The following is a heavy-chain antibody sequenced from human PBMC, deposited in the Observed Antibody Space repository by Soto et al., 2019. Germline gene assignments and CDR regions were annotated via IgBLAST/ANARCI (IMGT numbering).Heavy chain of an antibody. D-gene: IGHD7-27*01. CDR1: GFTFSSYA. V-gene: IGHV3-30*04. CDR3: ARATNWGSGAGGHSFDI. Sequence: GGSLRLSCAASGFTFSSYAMHWVRQAPGKGLEWVAVISSDGSNKYYADSVKGRFTISRDNSKNTLYLQMNSLRAEDTAVYYCARATNWGSGAGGHSFDIWGQGTMVTVSS. CDR2: ISSDGSNK. J-gene: IGHJ3*02.